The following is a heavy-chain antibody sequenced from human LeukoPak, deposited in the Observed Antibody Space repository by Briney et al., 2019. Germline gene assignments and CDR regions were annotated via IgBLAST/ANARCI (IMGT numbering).Heavy chain of an antibody. V-gene: IGHV3-23*01. CDR1: GFTFSSYA. Sequence: GGSLRLSCAASGFTFSSYAMSWVRQAPGKGLEWVSAISGSGGSTYYADSVKGRFTISRDNSKNTLYLQMNSLRAEDTAVYYCAKDEGYGGSYWYFDLWGRGTLVTVSS. D-gene: IGHD4-23*01. J-gene: IGHJ2*01. CDR3: AKDEGYGGSYWYFDL. CDR2: ISGSGGST.